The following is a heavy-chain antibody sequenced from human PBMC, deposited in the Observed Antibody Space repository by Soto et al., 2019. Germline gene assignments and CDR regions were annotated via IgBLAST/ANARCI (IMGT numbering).Heavy chain of an antibody. CDR1: GYTFTSYG. CDR2: ISAYNGNT. D-gene: IGHD3-22*01. V-gene: IGHV1-18*01. CDR3: ARDTYYYDSNYGMDV. Sequence: ASVKVSCKASGYTFTSYGISWVRQAPGQGLEWMGWISAYNGNTNYAQKLQGRVTMTTDTSTSTAYMELRSLRSDDTAVYYCARDTYYYDSNYGMDVWGQGTTVTVSS. J-gene: IGHJ6*02.